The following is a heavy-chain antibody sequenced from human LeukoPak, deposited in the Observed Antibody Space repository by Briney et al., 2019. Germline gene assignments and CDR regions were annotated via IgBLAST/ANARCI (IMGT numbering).Heavy chain of an antibody. CDR2: VYASATT. D-gene: IGHD3-10*01. V-gene: IGHV4-4*07. CDR3: ARLSRNYYGSGSYSYYFDY. J-gene: IGHJ4*02. Sequence: SETLSLTCTVSGASISTYFWSWIRQPAGKRMEWIGRVYASATTYYNPSLRSRVTLSIDTSKNQFSLKLSSVTAADTAVYYCARLSRNYYGSGSYSYYFDYWGQGTLVTVSS. CDR1: GASISTYF.